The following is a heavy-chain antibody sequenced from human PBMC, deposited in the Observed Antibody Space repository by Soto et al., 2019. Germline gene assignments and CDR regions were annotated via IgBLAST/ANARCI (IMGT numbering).Heavy chain of an antibody. J-gene: IGHJ6*02. CDR1: SDSMNSGGYY. Sequence: PSETLSLTCSVSSDSMNSGGYYWSWIRQHPGKGLEWIGYIYSNGDTYYNQSLKSRVTISVGTSKNQFSLNLTSVTAADTAVYYCARRGGSSSGYYYYAMDVWGQGTTVTVSS. CDR3: ARRGGSSSGYYYYAMDV. V-gene: IGHV4-31*03. CDR2: IYSNGDT. D-gene: IGHD6-6*01.